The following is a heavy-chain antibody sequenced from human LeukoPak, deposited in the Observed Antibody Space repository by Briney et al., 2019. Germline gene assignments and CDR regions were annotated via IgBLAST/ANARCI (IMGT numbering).Heavy chain of an antibody. Sequence: SETLSLTCAVYGVSFSGYYWSWIRQPPGKGLEWIGEINHSGSTNYNPSLKSRVTISVDTSKNQFSLKLSSVTAADTAVYYCARGYDSSGYYYPPNYWGQGTLVTVSS. CDR1: GVSFSGYY. J-gene: IGHJ4*02. CDR3: ARGYDSSGYYYPPNY. V-gene: IGHV4-34*01. D-gene: IGHD3-22*01. CDR2: INHSGST.